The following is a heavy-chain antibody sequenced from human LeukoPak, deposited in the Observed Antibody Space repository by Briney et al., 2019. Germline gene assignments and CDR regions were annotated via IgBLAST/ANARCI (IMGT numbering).Heavy chain of an antibody. J-gene: IGHJ4*02. CDR1: GYSFTSYW. CDR2: IYPRDSDT. V-gene: IGHV5-51*01. CDR3: ARHGVYSYGLEL. D-gene: IGHD5-18*01. Sequence: GESLKISCQGSGYSFTSYWIGRVRQMPGKGLEWMGLIYPRDSDTRYSPSFQGQVTITADKSISTAYLQWSSLRASDTAIYYCARHGVYSYGLELWGQGTLVTVSA.